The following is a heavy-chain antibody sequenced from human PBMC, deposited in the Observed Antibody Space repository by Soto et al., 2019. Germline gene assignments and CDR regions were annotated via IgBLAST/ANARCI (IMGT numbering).Heavy chain of an antibody. Sequence: PSETLSLTCTVSGGSISSGGYYWSWIRQHPGKGLEWIGYIYYSGSTYYNPSLKSRVTISVDTSRNQFSLKLRSVTAADTAVYYCARHQADGTGSFPFDYWGQGILVTVSS. D-gene: IGHD1-26*01. CDR2: IYYSGST. V-gene: IGHV4-31*03. J-gene: IGHJ4*02. CDR1: GGSISSGGYY. CDR3: ARHQADGTGSFPFDY.